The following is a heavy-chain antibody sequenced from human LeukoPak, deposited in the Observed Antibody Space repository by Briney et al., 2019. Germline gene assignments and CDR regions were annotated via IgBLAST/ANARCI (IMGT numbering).Heavy chain of an antibody. CDR1: GFTFSRHN. CDR2: ISGRGNYI. V-gene: IGHV3-21*01. Sequence: GGSLRLSCAASGFTFSRHNMNWVRKAPGKGLEWVSSISGRGNYIFYADSVKGRFTISRDSAKNSLSLQMNSLRAEDTAVYYCAKDQGFDYYDSSGYYLDYWGQGTLVTVSS. CDR3: AKDQGFDYYDSSGYYLDY. D-gene: IGHD3-22*01. J-gene: IGHJ4*02.